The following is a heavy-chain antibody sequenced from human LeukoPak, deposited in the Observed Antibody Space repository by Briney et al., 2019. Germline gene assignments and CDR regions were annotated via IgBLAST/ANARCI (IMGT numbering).Heavy chain of an antibody. CDR1: GFTFSSYG. D-gene: IGHD3-3*01. V-gene: IGHV3-30*02. J-gene: IGHJ4*02. Sequence: GGSLRLSCAASGFTFSSYGMHWVRQAPGKGLEWVAFIRYDGSNKYYADSVKGRFTISRDNSKNTLYLQMNSLRAEDTAVYYCAKDRSRSIWSGYPFDYWGQGTLVTVSS. CDR2: IRYDGSNK. CDR3: AKDRSRSIWSGYPFDY.